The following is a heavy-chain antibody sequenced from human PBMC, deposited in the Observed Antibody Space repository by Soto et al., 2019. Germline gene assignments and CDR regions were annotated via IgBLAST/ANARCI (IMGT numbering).Heavy chain of an antibody. J-gene: IGHJ5*02. Sequence: QVQLVQSGAEVKKPGASVKVSCKASGYTFTSYGISWVRQAPGQGLEWMGWISAYNGNTNYAQKLQGRVTMTTDTSTGTAYRELRSLRSDDTAVYFCARDPGDYYDSSCYYGWFDPWGQGTLVTVSS. V-gene: IGHV1-18*01. CDR2: ISAYNGNT. CDR3: ARDPGDYYDSSCYYGWFDP. CDR1: GYTFTSYG. D-gene: IGHD3-22*01.